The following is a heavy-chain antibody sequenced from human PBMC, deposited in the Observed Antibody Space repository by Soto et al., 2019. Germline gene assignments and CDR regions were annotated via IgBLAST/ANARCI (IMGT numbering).Heavy chain of an antibody. CDR3: ARLGRSDYLLFDY. CDR1: GGSIRGYY. J-gene: IGHJ4*02. D-gene: IGHD4-17*01. Sequence: SETLSLTCTVSGGSIRGYYWSWIRQPPGKGLEWIGYMYHTGNTNYNPSLKSRVTISVDTSKKQFSLKLSSVTAADTAVYYCARLGRSDYLLFDYWGQGTLVTVSS. CDR2: MYHTGNT. V-gene: IGHV4-59*08.